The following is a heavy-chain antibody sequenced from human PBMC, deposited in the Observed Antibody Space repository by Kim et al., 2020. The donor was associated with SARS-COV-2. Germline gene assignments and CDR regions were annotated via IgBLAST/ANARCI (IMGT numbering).Heavy chain of an antibody. Sequence: SETLSLTCSVSGVSVTSDSHYWTWLRQAPGKGLQWIGTFYTGGTTYYNPSLRGQVSLSVETSTNQFSLSLTSVTAADTAAYYCALRYGWGSPLNIWGQGT. CDR2: FYTGGTT. D-gene: IGHD3-10*01. CDR1: GVSVTSDSHY. J-gene: IGHJ4*02. V-gene: IGHV4-39*01. CDR3: ALRYGWGSPLNI.